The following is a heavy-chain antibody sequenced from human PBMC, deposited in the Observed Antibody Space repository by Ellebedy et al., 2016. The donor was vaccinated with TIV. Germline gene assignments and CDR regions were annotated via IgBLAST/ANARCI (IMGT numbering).Heavy chain of an antibody. CDR3: ARFNGWGYYFDY. J-gene: IGHJ4*02. D-gene: IGHD6-19*01. CDR1: GFTFTGYY. Sequence: ASVKVSCXTSGFTFTGYYIHWVRQAPGQGLEWMGWINPRTGSTNYAQKFPDRVTMTTDTSINTAYMELNRLRSDDTAVYYCARFNGWGYYFDYWGQGTLVTVSS. CDR2: INPRTGST. V-gene: IGHV1-2*02.